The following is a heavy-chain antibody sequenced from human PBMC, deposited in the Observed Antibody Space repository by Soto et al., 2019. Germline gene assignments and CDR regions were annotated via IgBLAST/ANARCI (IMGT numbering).Heavy chain of an antibody. CDR1: GGSISSGDYY. V-gene: IGHV2-26*01. CDR3: ARSLGYDYVWGSYRYRYFDY. CDR2: IFSNDEK. D-gene: IGHD3-16*02. J-gene: IGHJ4*02. Sequence: ETLSLTCTVSGGSISSGDYYWSWIRQPPGKGLERLAHIFSNDEKSYSTSLKSRLTISKDTSKSQVVLTMTNMDPVDTATYYCARSLGYDYVWGSYRYRYFDYWGQGTLVTVSS.